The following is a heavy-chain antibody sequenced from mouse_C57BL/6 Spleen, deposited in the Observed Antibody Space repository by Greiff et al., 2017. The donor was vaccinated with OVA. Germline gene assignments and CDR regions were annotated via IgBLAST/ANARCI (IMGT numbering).Heavy chain of an antibody. D-gene: IGHD1-1*01. Sequence: VMLVESGAELMKPGASVKLSCKATGYTFTGYWIEWVKQRPGHGLEWIGEILPGSGSTNYNEKFKGKATFTADTSSNTAYMQLSSLTTEDSAIYYCARYATTVVEEDYAMDYWGQGTSVTVSS. CDR1: GYTFTGYW. J-gene: IGHJ4*01. V-gene: IGHV1-9*01. CDR3: ARYATTVVEEDYAMDY. CDR2: ILPGSGST.